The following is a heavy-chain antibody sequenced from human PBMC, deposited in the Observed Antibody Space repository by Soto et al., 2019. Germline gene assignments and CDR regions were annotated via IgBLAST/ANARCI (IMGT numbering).Heavy chain of an antibody. CDR3: ARLLRYFDY. CDR1: GSSISSSSYY. Sequence: SETLSLTCTVAGSSISSSSYYWGWIRQPPGKGLEWIGSIYYSGSTYYNPSLKSRVTISVDTSKNQFSLKLSSVTAADTAVYYCARLLRYFDYWGQGTLVTVPS. CDR2: IYYSGST. V-gene: IGHV4-39*01. J-gene: IGHJ4*02.